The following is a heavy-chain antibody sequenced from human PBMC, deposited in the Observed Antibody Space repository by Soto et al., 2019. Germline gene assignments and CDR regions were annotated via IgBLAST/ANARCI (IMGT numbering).Heavy chain of an antibody. Sequence: QVQLVESGGGVVQPGRSLRLSCAASGFTFSTYGMHWVRQAPGKGLEWVAVIWYDGSNKYYADSVKGRFTISRDNSKNSLYLQMNSLRAEDTAVYYCVPVMLQFLDYWGQGTLVAVSA. V-gene: IGHV3-33*01. CDR1: GFTFSTYG. D-gene: IGHD4-4*01. J-gene: IGHJ4*02. CDR2: IWYDGSNK. CDR3: VPVMLQFLDY.